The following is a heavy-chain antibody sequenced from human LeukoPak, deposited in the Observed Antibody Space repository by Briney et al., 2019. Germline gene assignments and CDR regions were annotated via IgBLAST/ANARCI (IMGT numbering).Heavy chain of an antibody. CDR1: GYSISSGYY. J-gene: IGHJ4*02. CDR3: ARVVVAATFFDY. CDR2: IYRSGST. V-gene: IGHV4-38-2*01. D-gene: IGHD2-15*01. Sequence: SETLSLTCAVSGYSISSGYYWGWIRQPPGKGLEWIGSIYRSGSTYYNPSLKSRVTISVDTSKNQFSLKLSSVTAADTAVYYCARVVVAATFFDYWGQGTLVTVSS.